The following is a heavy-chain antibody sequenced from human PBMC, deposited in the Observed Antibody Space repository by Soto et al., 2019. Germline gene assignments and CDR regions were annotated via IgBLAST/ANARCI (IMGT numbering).Heavy chain of an antibody. V-gene: IGHV1-8*01. D-gene: IGHD2-15*01. J-gene: IGHJ4*01. Sequence: ASVKVSCKASGYTFTSYDINWVRQAPGQGLEWMGWMNPNNANTAFAQKFQGRVTMTRDTSISTAYMELSSLTSEDTAIYYCTRGPAGTGYCRRGYCYGRTHNFDYWG. CDR2: MNPNNANT. CDR3: TRGPAGTGYCRRGYCYGRTHNFDY. CDR1: GYTFTSYD.